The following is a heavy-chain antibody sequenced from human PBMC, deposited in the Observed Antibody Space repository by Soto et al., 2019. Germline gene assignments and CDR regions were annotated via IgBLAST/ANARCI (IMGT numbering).Heavy chain of an antibody. D-gene: IGHD2-21*02. CDR3: ARQRTSVVTQAYFDV. V-gene: IGHV4-31*03. Sequence: SEALSLTCSVSVGSVKNDRYYWYWLRQQPGKGPEWIGYIDYTGNTYFNPSLESRLAMSLDTPKDQFSLKLKSVTAADTALYFCARQRTSVVTQAYFDVWGPGSLVTVSS. CDR2: IDYTGNT. CDR1: VGSVKNDRYY. J-gene: IGHJ4*02.